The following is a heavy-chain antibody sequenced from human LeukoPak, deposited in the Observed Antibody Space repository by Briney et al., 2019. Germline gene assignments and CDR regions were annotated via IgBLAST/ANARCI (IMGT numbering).Heavy chain of an antibody. J-gene: IGHJ5*02. V-gene: IGHV3-23*01. CDR1: GFTFSGYA. Sequence: GGSLRLSCAASGFTFSGYAMNWVRQAPGKGLEWVSSINASGGSTYYADAVKGRVTISRDNSKNTLYVQMNTLRAEDTAVYYCAKGPMTKLDPWGQGTPVTVSS. CDR2: INASGGST. CDR3: AKGPMTKLDP. D-gene: IGHD4-11*01.